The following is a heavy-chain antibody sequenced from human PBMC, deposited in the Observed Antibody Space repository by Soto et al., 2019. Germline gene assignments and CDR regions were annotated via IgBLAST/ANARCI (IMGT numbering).Heavy chain of an antibody. CDR1: GFTVSDHY. Sequence: QVQLVESGGGLVKPGGSLRLSCAVSGFTVSDHYMTWIRQAPGKGLEWVSYISGSGTYTNYADSVKGRFIISRDIDQNSLWMKINSRRAEDTAVYYCARSWGWRQVVGYKYGLDVWGQGTAVTVSS. CDR2: ISGSGTYT. CDR3: ARSWGWRQVVGYKYGLDV. V-gene: IGHV3-11*06. J-gene: IGHJ6*02. D-gene: IGHD3-22*01.